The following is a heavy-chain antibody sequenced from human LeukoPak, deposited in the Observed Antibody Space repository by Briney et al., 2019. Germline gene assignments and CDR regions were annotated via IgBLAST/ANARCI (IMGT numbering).Heavy chain of an antibody. CDR3: ARVRFGGPDY. V-gene: IGHV4-30-2*01. Sequence: SETLSLTCAVSGGSISSGGYPWSWIRQPPGKGLEWIGYIYHSGSTYYNPSLKSRVTISVDRSKNQFSLKLSSVTAADTAVYYCARVRFGGPDYWGQGTLVTVSS. CDR2: IYHSGST. CDR1: GGSISSGGYP. J-gene: IGHJ4*02. D-gene: IGHD3-10*01.